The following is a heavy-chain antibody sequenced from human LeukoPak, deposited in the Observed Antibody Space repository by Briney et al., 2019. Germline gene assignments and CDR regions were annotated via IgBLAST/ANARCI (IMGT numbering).Heavy chain of an antibody. V-gene: IGHV1-2*06. D-gene: IGHD3-3*01. CDR1: GYTFAGYY. CDR2: INPNSGDT. CDR3: ARGGGITIFGVVIMREYFQH. J-gene: IGHJ1*01. Sequence: ASVKVSCKASGYTFAGYYMHWVRQAPGQGLEWMGRINPNSGDTDYAQNFQGRVTMTRDTSISTAYMELSSLRSEDTAVYYCARGGGITIFGVVIMREYFQHWGQGTLVTVSS.